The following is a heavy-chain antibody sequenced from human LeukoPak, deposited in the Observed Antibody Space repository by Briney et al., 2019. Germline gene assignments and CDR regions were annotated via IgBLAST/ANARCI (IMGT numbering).Heavy chain of an antibody. CDR3: ARGRRTVTTLSYYYYYYGMDV. J-gene: IGHJ6*02. Sequence: SETLSLTCAVYGGSFSGYYWSWIRQPPGKGLEWIGEINHSGSTNYNPSLKSRVTISVDTSKNQFSLKLSSVTAADTAVYYCARGRRTVTTLSYYYYYYGMDVWGQGTTVTVSS. D-gene: IGHD4-17*01. CDR1: GGSFSGYY. V-gene: IGHV4-34*01. CDR2: INHSGST.